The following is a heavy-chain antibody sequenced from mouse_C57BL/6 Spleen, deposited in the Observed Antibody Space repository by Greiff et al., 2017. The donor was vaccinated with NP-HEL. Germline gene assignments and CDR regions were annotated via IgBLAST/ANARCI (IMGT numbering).Heavy chain of an antibody. CDR1: GYTFTTYP. CDR2: FHPYNDDT. V-gene: IGHV1-47*01. Sequence: QVQLQQSGAELVKPGASVKMSCKASGYTFTTYPLEWMKQNHGKSLEWIGNFHPYNDDTKYNEKFKGKATLTVEKSSSTVYLELSRVTSDDSAVDYCARRTTVVAPFFDYWGQGTTLTVAA. D-gene: IGHD1-1*01. CDR3: ARRTTVVAPFFDY. J-gene: IGHJ2*01.